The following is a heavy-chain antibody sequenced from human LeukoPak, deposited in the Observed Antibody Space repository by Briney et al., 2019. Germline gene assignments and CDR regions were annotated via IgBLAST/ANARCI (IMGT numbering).Heavy chain of an antibody. CDR2: IYYSGST. Sequence: PSETLSLTCTVSGGSISSSSYYWGWIRQPPGKGLEWIGSIYYSGSTYYNPSLKSRVTISVDTSKNQFSLKQSSVTAADTAVYYCARQGYYDILTGYHDAFDIWGQGTMVTVSS. CDR3: ARQGYYDILTGYHDAFDI. D-gene: IGHD3-9*01. J-gene: IGHJ3*02. CDR1: GGSISSSSYY. V-gene: IGHV4-39*01.